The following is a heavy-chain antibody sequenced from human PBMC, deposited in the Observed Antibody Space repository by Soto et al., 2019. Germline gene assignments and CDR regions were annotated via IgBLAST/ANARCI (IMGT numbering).Heavy chain of an antibody. CDR1: GYSLTELS. Sequence: XAVKVSNNVAGYSLTELSMHWVRQAPGKGLEWMGGFDPEDGETIYAQKFQCRVTMTEDTSTDTAYMELSSLRSEDKAVYYCATETGTTEYWGQGTLVTGSS. V-gene: IGHV1-24*01. CDR2: FDPEDGET. J-gene: IGHJ4*02. D-gene: IGHD1-7*01. CDR3: ATETGTTEY.